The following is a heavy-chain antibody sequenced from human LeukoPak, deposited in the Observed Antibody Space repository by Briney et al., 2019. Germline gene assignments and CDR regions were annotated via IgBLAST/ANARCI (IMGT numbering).Heavy chain of an antibody. D-gene: IGHD2-2*01. CDR3: ASDEYCSSTSCPYYYYYVMDV. V-gene: IGHV1-2*02. CDR2: INPNSGGT. Sequence: ASVTVSCTTSGYTFTGYYLHWVRQAPGQGLEWMGWINPNSGGTNYAQKFQGRVTMTRDTSISTAYMELSRLRSDDTAVYYCASDEYCSSTSCPYYYYYVMDVWGQGTTVTVSS. J-gene: IGHJ6*02. CDR1: GYTFTGYY.